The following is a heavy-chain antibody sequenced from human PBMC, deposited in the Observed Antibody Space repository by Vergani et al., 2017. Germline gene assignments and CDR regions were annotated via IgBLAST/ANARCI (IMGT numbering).Heavy chain of an antibody. CDR3: ARALGRYCSSTSCYADDY. V-gene: IGHV3-7*03. J-gene: IGHJ4*02. CDR1: GFTFSSYW. D-gene: IGHD2-2*01. Sequence: EVQLVESGGGLVQPGGSLRLSCAASGFTFSSYWMSWVRQAPGKGLEWVANIKQDGSEKYYVDSVKGRFTIPRDNAKNSLYLQMNSLRAEDTAVYYCARALGRYCSSTSCYADDYWGQGTLVTVSS. CDR2: IKQDGSEK.